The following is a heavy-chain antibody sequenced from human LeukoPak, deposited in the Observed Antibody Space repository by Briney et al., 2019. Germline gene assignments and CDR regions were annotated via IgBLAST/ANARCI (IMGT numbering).Heavy chain of an antibody. CDR1: GFTFSSYS. V-gene: IGHV3-21*01. CDR3: ARALPYDFWSGYYPTYDAFDI. Sequence: GGSLRLSCAASGFTFSSYSMNWVRQAPGKGLEWVSSISSSSSYIYYADSVKGRFTISRDNAKNSLYLQMNSLGAEDTAVYYCARALPYDFWSGYYPTYDAFDIWGQGTMVTVSS. CDR2: ISSSSSYI. D-gene: IGHD3-3*01. J-gene: IGHJ3*02.